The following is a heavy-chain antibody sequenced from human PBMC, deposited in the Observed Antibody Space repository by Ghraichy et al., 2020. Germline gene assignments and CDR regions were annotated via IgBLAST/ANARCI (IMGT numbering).Heavy chain of an antibody. V-gene: IGHV3-30*02. CDR1: GFTFSSYG. J-gene: IGHJ4*02. D-gene: IGHD3-22*01. CDR3: AKIPSQTKYYYDSSGYYDGGDRRDFDY. CDR2: IRYDGSNK. Sequence: GGSLRLSCAASGFTFSSYGMHWVRQAPGKGLEWVAFIRYDGSNKYYADSVKGRFTISRDNSKNTLYLQMNSLRTEDTAVYYCAKIPSQTKYYYDSSGYYDGGDRRDFDYWGQGTLVTVSS.